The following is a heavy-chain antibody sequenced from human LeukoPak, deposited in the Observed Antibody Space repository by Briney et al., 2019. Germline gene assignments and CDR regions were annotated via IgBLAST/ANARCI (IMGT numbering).Heavy chain of an antibody. D-gene: IGHD6-6*01. CDR1: GYSFSTNW. CDR2: IYPGDSDT. Sequence: GESLKISCKGSGYSFSTNWIGWVHQMPGKSLEWMGIIYPGDSDTRYSPSFRGQVTLSADKSISTAYLQWSSLKASDTAIYYCARPGYSTSPDFWGQGTLVTVSS. CDR3: ARPGYSTSPDF. V-gene: IGHV5-51*07. J-gene: IGHJ4*02.